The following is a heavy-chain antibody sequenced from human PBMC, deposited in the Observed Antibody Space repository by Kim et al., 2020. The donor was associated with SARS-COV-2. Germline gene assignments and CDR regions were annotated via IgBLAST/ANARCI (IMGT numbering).Heavy chain of an antibody. CDR2: VNHSGST. CDR1: GGSFSGYY. V-gene: IGHV4-34*01. CDR3: AREEGIAVAGTFSDPSKRVDY. D-gene: IGHD6-19*01. Sequence: SETLSLTCAVYGGSFSGYYWSWIRQPPGKGLEWIGEVNHSGSTNYNPSLKSRVTISVDTSKNQFSLKLSSVTAADTAVYYCAREEGIAVAGTFSDPSKRVDYWGQGTLVTVSS. J-gene: IGHJ4*02.